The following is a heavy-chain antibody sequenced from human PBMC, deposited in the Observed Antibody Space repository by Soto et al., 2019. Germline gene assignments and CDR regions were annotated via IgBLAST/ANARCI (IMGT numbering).Heavy chain of an antibody. V-gene: IGHV3-23*03. Sequence: GGSLRLSCAASGFTFSSYAMSWVRQAPGKGLEWVSVIYSGGSTYYADSVKGRFTISRDNSKNTLYLQMNSLRAEDTAVYYCAKGGVGSTSNAFDIWGQGTMVTVSS. CDR2: IYSGGST. D-gene: IGHD1-26*01. CDR1: GFTFSSYA. J-gene: IGHJ3*02. CDR3: AKGGVGSTSNAFDI.